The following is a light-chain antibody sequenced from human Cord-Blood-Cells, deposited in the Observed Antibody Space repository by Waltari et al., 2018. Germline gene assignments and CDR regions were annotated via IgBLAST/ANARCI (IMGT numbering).Light chain of an antibody. V-gene: IGKV1-39*01. CDR3: QQSYSTLLT. CDR2: AAS. Sequence: DIQMTQSPSSLSASVGDRVTITCRASQSISSYLNWYQQKPGKAPKLLIYAASSLQSGVTSRFSGSGSGTDFTLTISSLQPEDFATYYCQQSYSTLLTFGGGTKVE. J-gene: IGKJ4*01. CDR1: QSISSY.